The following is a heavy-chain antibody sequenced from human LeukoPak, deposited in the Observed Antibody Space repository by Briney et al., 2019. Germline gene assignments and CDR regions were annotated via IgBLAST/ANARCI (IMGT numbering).Heavy chain of an antibody. CDR1: GFTFSSYS. J-gene: IGHJ4*02. Sequence: PGGSLRLSCAASGFTFSSYSMNWVRQAPGKGLEWVSSISSSSSYIYYADSVKGRFTISRDNAKNSLYLQMNSLRAEDTAVYYCARDGVSGRPFDYWGQGTLVTVSS. D-gene: IGHD6-13*01. V-gene: IGHV3-21*01. CDR3: ARDGVSGRPFDY. CDR2: ISSSSSYI.